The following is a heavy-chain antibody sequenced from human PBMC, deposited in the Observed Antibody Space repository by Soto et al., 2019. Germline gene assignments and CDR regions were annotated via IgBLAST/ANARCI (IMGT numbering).Heavy chain of an antibody. CDR3: ANLIVGPKTADY. Sequence: QVQLVESGGGVVQPGRSLRLSCAASGFTFSIYAMHWVRQAPGKGLEWVAVISFDGSNKYYADSVKGRFTISRDNSQNTLYLQMXSLRAEDTAVYYCANLIVGPKTADYWGQGTLVTVSS. V-gene: IGHV3-30*18. J-gene: IGHJ4*02. CDR2: ISFDGSNK. D-gene: IGHD1-26*01. CDR1: GFTFSIYA.